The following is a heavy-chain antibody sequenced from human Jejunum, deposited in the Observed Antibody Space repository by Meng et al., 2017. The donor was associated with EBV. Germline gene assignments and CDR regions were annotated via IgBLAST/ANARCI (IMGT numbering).Heavy chain of an antibody. D-gene: IGHD2-15*01. CDR1: XGSISSRSYY. CDR3: ARVNGHCPAGTCYFLDY. J-gene: IGHJ4*02. CDR2: IYYTGST. V-gene: IGHV4-39*07. Sequence: QVQLQESGPGRVKPSXXXXXTXXVXXGSISSRSYYWGWSRQPPGKGLEWIGSIYYTGSTYYSPSLKSRVTISVDTSKNQFSLNLSSVTAADTAVYYCARVNGHCPAGTCYFLDYWGQGTLVTVSS.